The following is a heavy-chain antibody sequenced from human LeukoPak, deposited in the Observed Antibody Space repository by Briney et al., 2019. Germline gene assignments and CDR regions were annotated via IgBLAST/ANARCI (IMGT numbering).Heavy chain of an antibody. CDR1: GFTFSSYA. Sequence: PGGSLRLSCAASGFTFSSYAMHWVRQAPGKGLEWVAVISYDGSNKYYADSVKGRFTISRDNSKNTLYLQMNSLRAEDTAVYYCARDRDSSGYPYYFDYWGQGILVTVSS. J-gene: IGHJ4*02. CDR3: ARDRDSSGYPYYFDY. CDR2: ISYDGSNK. V-gene: IGHV3-30-3*01. D-gene: IGHD3-22*01.